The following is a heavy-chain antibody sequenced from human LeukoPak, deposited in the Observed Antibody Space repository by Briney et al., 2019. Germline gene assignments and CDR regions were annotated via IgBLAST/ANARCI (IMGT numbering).Heavy chain of an antibody. Sequence: PGGSLRLSCATSGFTFDVYAMHCVRPAPGKGVECVSGISLNSGSIGFAGSVKGRFTISRDNAKNSLYLQMNSPRPEDTALYYCARAEGYSSGWYDYWGQGTLVTVSS. CDR2: ISLNSGSI. CDR3: ARAEGYSSGWYDY. D-gene: IGHD6-19*01. J-gene: IGHJ4*02. V-gene: IGHV3-9*01. CDR1: GFTFDVYA.